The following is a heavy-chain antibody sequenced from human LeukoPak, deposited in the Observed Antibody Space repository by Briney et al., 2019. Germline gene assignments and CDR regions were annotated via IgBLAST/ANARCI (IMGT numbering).Heavy chain of an antibody. D-gene: IGHD3-10*01. J-gene: IGHJ4*02. Sequence: SSETLSLTCAVYGGSFSGYYWSWIRQPPGKGLEWIGEINHSGSTNYNPSLKSRVTISVDTSKNQFSLKLSSVTAADTAVYYCARVVVRGGYFDYWGQGTLVTVSS. CDR1: GGSFSGYY. CDR2: INHSGST. V-gene: IGHV4-34*01. CDR3: ARVVVRGGYFDY.